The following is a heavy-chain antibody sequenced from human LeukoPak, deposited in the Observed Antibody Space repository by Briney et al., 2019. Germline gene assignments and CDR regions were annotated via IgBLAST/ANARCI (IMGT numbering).Heavy chain of an antibody. J-gene: IGHJ3*01. CDR3: AKARGWLQIWDN. CDR1: GFTFSTYA. Sequence: PGGSLRLSCAASGFTFSTYAMNWVRQAPGKGLEWVSYISDSSRTIYYADSVKGRFTISRDNSKNTLYLQMNSLRGEDTAVYYCAKARGWLQIWDNWGQGTMVTVSS. D-gene: IGHD5-24*01. CDR2: ISDSSRTI. V-gene: IGHV3-48*01.